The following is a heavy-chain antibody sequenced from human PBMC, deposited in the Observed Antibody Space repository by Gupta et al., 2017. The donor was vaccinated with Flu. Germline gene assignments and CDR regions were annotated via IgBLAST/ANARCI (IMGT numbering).Heavy chain of an antibody. J-gene: IGHJ4*02. CDR2: INHSGST. CDR3: ARGPLLRGRNAKRYYFDY. V-gene: IGHV4-34*01. CDR1: GGSFSGYY. D-gene: IGHD1-26*01. Sequence: QVQLQQWGAGLLKPSETLSLTCAVYGGSFSGYYWSWIRQPPGKGLGWSGEINHSGSTNYNPYLKSRVNISVDTAKNQFSLKLSSVTAADTAVYYCARGPLLRGRNAKRYYFDYWGQGTRVTVSS.